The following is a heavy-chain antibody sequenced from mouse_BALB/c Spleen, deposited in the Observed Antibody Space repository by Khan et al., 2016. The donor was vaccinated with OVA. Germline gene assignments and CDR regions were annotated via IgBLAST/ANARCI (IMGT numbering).Heavy chain of an antibody. Sequence: EVQLQESGPGLVKPSQTVSLTCTVTGISITSGNYRWSWIRQFPGNKLEWIGNISYSGTDTYNPSLTSRTTNTRDTSKNQFFLAMNSVTPVNTATYYCARAYSSLYWYIDVWGSGTTVTLSS. V-gene: IGHV3-5*02. J-gene: IGHJ1*01. CDR3: ARAYSSLYWYIDV. D-gene: IGHD1-1*01. CDR2: ISYSGTD. CDR1: GISITSGNYR.